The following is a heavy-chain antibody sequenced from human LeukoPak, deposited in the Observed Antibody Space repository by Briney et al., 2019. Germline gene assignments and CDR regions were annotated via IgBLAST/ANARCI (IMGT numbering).Heavy chain of an antibody. Sequence: GGSLRLSCAASGFTFSSYEMNWVCQAPGKGLEWVSYVSSSGSTIYYADSVKGRFTISRDNAKNSLYLQMNSLRAEDTAVYYCARDAYGDYRAYYFDYWGQGTLVTVSS. CDR1: GFTFSSYE. J-gene: IGHJ4*02. D-gene: IGHD4-17*01. CDR2: VSSSGSTI. V-gene: IGHV3-48*03. CDR3: ARDAYGDYRAYYFDY.